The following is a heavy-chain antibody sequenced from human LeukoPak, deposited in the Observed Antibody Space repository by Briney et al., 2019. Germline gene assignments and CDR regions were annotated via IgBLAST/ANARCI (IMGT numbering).Heavy chain of an antibody. V-gene: IGHV4-34*01. CDR2: INHSGST. Sequence: SETLSLTGAVYGGSCSGYYWSWIRQPPGKGLEWIGEINHSGSTNYNPSLKSRVTISVDTSKNQFSLKLSSVTAADTAVYYCARFYQPSTEGVGAKGAFDIWGQGTMVTVSS. CDR1: GGSCSGYY. CDR3: ARFYQPSTEGVGAKGAFDI. J-gene: IGHJ3*02. D-gene: IGHD1-26*01.